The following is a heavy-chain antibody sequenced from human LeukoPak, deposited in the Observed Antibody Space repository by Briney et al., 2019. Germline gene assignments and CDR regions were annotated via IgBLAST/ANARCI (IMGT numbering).Heavy chain of an antibody. CDR3: ARVGGVNSVVY. V-gene: IGHV4-30-2*05. Sequence: PSETLSLTCAVSGGSISSGGYSWSWIRQPPGKGLEWIGYIYHSGSTYYNPSLKSRVTISIDTSKNQFSLKLNSVTAADTAVYYCARVGGVNSVVYWGQGTLVTVSS. CDR1: GGSISSGGYS. CDR2: IYHSGST. J-gene: IGHJ4*02. D-gene: IGHD2-21*01.